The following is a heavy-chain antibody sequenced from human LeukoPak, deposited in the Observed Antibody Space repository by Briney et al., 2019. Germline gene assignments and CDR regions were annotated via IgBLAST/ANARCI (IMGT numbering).Heavy chain of an antibody. CDR3: ARLYYDSSGYPPLYFDY. J-gene: IGHJ4*02. D-gene: IGHD3-22*01. V-gene: IGHV1-18*01. Sequence: ASVKVSCKASGYTFTSYGISWVRQAPGQGLEWMGWISAYNGNTNYAQKLQGRVTMTTDTSTSTAYMELRSLRSDDTAVFYCARLYYDSSGYPPLYFDYWGQGTLVTVSS. CDR2: ISAYNGNT. CDR1: GYTFTSYG.